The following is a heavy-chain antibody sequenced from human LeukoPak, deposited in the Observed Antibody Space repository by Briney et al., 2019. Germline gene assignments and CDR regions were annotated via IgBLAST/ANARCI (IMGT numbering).Heavy chain of an antibody. CDR2: IKQDGSEK. V-gene: IGHV3-7*01. J-gene: IGHJ3*02. CDR1: GFTFRSHW. Sequence: GGSLRLSCAASGFTFRSHWMSWVRQAPGKGLEWVANIKQDGSEKYYVDSVKGRFTISRDNAKNSLYLQMNSLRAEDTAVYYCARVKVDGYNPGAFDIWGQGTMVTVSS. CDR3: ARVKVDGYNPGAFDI. D-gene: IGHD5-24*01.